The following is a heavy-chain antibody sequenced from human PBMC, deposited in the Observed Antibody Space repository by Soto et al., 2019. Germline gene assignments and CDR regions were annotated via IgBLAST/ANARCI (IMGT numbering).Heavy chain of an antibody. V-gene: IGHV4-4*02. J-gene: IGHJ4*02. CDR3: ARGETQQQRDY. CDR2: IHHSGST. D-gene: IGHD6-25*01. Sequence: QVQLQESGPGLVKPSGTLSLTCAVSGDSISNSHWWSWVRQPPGKGLEWIGEIHHSGSTKYNPSLESRVITSVARAKNTFFLSLTSVTAADTAVYFCARGETQQQRDYWGQGTLVTVSS. CDR1: GDSISNSHW.